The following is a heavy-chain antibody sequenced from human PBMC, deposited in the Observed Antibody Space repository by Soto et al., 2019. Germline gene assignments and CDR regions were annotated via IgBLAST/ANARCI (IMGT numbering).Heavy chain of an antibody. D-gene: IGHD6-13*01. Sequence: QVQLQESGPGLVKPSQTLSLTCTVSGGSISSCDYYWSWIRQPPGMGLVWFGYIYYSGSTYYNPSLKSRVTISHDTSKNHFSLKLSSVTAADPAVYYCARQLPYSSSWLDYWGQGTLVTVSS. V-gene: IGHV4-30-4*01. CDR1: GGSISSCDYY. CDR2: IYYSGST. J-gene: IGHJ4*02. CDR3: ARQLPYSSSWLDY.